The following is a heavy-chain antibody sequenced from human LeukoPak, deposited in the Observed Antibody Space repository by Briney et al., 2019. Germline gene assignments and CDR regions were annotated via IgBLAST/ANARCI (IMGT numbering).Heavy chain of an antibody. D-gene: IGHD3-22*01. CDR3: AAQYYYDSSGSYYFDY. J-gene: IGHJ4*02. Sequence: SETLSLTCTVSGGSISSGSYSWSWIRQPAGKGLEWIGRIYTSGSTNYNPSLKSRVTISVDTSKNQFSLKLSSVTAADTAVYYCAAQYYYDSSGSYYFDYWGQGTLVTVSS. CDR1: GGSISSGSYS. CDR2: IYTSGST. V-gene: IGHV4-61*02.